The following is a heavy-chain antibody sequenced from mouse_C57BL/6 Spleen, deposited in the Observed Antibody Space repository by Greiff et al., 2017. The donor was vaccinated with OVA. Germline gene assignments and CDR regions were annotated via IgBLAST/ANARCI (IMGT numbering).Heavy chain of an antibody. CDR3: ARGGYDYEDAMDY. Sequence: EVQLQQSGPVLVKPGASVKMSCKASGYTFTDYYMNWVKQSHGKSLEWIGVINPYNGGTSYNQKFKGKATLTVDKSSSTAYMELNSLTSEDSAVYFCARGGYDYEDAMDYWGQGTSVTVSA. V-gene: IGHV1-19*01. D-gene: IGHD2-4*01. J-gene: IGHJ4*01. CDR1: GYTFTDYY. CDR2: INPYNGGT.